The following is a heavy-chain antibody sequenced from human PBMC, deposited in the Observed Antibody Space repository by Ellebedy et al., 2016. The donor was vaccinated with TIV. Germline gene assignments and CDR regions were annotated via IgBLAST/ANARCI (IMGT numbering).Heavy chain of an antibody. J-gene: IGHJ4*02. CDR2: INPRSGET. CDR3: AKEALASSTGTYSDF. Sequence: ASVKVSCXASGYYFNDYLMHWVRQAPGQGLEWMGWINPRSGETTYAQSFQGRVSVTRDTSVSTVYMELSRLTSDDTAIYYCAKEALASSTGTYSDFWGQGTLVTVSS. V-gene: IGHV1-2*02. D-gene: IGHD1-26*01. CDR1: GYYFNDYL.